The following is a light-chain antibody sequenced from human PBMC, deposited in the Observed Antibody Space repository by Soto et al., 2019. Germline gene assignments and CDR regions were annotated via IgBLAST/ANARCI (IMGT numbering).Light chain of an antibody. Sequence: QSALTQPASVSGSPGQSITISCTGTSSDVGGYNYVSWYQQHPGKAPKLMIYEVGNRPSGVSNGFSGSKSGNTAFLTISGLQAEDEADYYCSSYTSSSTPYVFGTGTKLTVL. V-gene: IGLV2-14*01. J-gene: IGLJ1*01. CDR3: SSYTSSSTPYV. CDR1: SSDVGGYNY. CDR2: EVG.